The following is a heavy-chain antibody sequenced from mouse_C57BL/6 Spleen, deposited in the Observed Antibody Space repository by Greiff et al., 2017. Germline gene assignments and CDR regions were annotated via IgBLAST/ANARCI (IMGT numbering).Heavy chain of an antibody. CDR3: ARYGLRSSLDY. V-gene: IGHV1-81*01. CDR1: GYTFTSYG. J-gene: IGHJ2*01. CDR2: IYPRSGNT. D-gene: IGHD2-4*01. Sequence: QVQLKESGAELARPGASVKLSCKASGYTFTSYGISWVKQRTGQGLEWIGEIYPRSGNTYYNEKFKGKATLTADKSSSTAYMELRSLTSEDSAVYFCARYGLRSSLDYWGQGTTRTVSS.